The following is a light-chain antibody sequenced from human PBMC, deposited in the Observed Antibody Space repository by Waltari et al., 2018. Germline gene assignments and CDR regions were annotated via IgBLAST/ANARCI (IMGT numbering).Light chain of an antibody. Sequence: QSALTQPASVSGSPGQSITISCTGTSSDVGGYDYVSWYQQHPGKAPNLLIYDVSNWPSGVSNRFSGSKSGNTASLTISGLQAEDEADYYGSSYTTSSTLVVFGGGTKLTVL. CDR1: SSDVGGYDY. V-gene: IGLV2-14*01. CDR3: SSYTTSSTLVV. J-gene: IGLJ2*01. CDR2: DVS.